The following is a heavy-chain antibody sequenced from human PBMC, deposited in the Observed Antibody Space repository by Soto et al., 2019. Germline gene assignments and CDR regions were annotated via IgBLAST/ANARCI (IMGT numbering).Heavy chain of an antibody. J-gene: IGHJ6*02. CDR1: GFTVSSYN. D-gene: IGHD1-26*01. V-gene: IGHV3-53*02. CDR3: ARKQSGAVQGWAYGMDV. Sequence: EVHLVESGGGLMQPGGSLRLSCAASGFTVSSYNMIWVRQAPVKGLEWVSVTYSGGTTQYADSVKGRFTVSRDNSKNTLNLQMSSLRDDDTAVYYCARKQSGAVQGWAYGMDVWGRGTTVTVSS. CDR2: TYSGGTT.